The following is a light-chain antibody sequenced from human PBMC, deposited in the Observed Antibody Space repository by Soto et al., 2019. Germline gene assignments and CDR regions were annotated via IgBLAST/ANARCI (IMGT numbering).Light chain of an antibody. CDR2: AVF. J-gene: IGKJ4*01. Sequence: DIQLTQSPSFLSASVGDRVTITCRASQDISNFLAWVPQKPGRAAKLLMYAVFTLQSGVPSMFSGSGSGAEFTLTSSSLQPEDVATYYCQQHDSYPLTFGGGTKVEIK. V-gene: IGKV1-9*01. CDR1: QDISNF. CDR3: QQHDSYPLT.